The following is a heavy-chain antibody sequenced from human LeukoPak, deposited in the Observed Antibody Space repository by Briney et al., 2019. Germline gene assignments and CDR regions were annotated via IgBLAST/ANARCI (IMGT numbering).Heavy chain of an antibody. CDR1: GFTFSTYW. D-gene: IGHD2-15*01. CDR3: ANIRCSGGSCYYFDN. Sequence: GSLRLSCAASGFTFSTYWMSWIRQAPGKGLEWVANINQDGSGKYYVDSVKGRFTISRDNAKNSQSLQMNSLRAEDTAVYYCANIRCSGGSCYYFDNWGQGTLVTVSS. CDR2: INQDGSGK. J-gene: IGHJ4*02. V-gene: IGHV3-7*03.